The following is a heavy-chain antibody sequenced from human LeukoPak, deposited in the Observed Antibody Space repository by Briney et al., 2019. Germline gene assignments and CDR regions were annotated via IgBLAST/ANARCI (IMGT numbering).Heavy chain of an antibody. Sequence: GGSLRLSCAASGFTFSDYWMHWVRQAPGKGLVWVARINGDGSSTTYVESVRGRFTISRDNAKKTLYLQMKSLRAEDAAVYYCARDMYTMSSARGAYWGQGTLVTVSS. CDR2: INGDGSST. V-gene: IGHV3-74*01. D-gene: IGHD3-10*01. CDR3: ARDMYTMSSARGAY. CDR1: GFTFSDYW. J-gene: IGHJ4*02.